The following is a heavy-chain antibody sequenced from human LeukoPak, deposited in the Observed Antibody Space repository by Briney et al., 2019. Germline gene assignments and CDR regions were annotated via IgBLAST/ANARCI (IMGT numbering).Heavy chain of an antibody. Sequence: SQTLSLTCGVSGDSVSSNTGAWNWIRQSPSRGLEWLGKTYYRSKWNNDYAVSVKDRITINPDTSKDQFSLQLNSVTPEDTAVYYCAREVFKYGRFYFDYWGQGTPVTVSS. CDR1: GDSVSSNTGA. V-gene: IGHV6-1*01. J-gene: IGHJ4*02. CDR3: AREVFKYGRFYFDY. CDR2: TYYRSKWNN. D-gene: IGHD1-14*01.